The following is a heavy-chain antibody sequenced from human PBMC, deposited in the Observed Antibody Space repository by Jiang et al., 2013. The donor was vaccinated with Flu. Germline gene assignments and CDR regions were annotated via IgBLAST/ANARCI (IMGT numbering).Heavy chain of an antibody. D-gene: IGHD4-23*01. V-gene: IGHV1-46*01. Sequence: GGSTSYAQKFQGRVTMTRDTSTSTVYMELSSLRSEDTAVYYCARPHDYGGNPDAFDIWGQGTMVTVSS. J-gene: IGHJ3*02. CDR2: GGST. CDR3: ARPHDYGGNPDAFDI.